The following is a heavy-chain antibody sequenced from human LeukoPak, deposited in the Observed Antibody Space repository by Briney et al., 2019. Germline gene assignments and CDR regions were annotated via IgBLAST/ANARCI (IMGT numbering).Heavy chain of an antibody. Sequence: QPSETLSLTCTVSGGSISSSSYYWGWIRQPPGKGLEWIGSIYYSGSTYYNPSLKSRVTISVDTSKNQFSLKLSSVTAADTAVYYCASRSGGVRYNWFDPWGQGTLVTVSS. V-gene: IGHV4-39*07. J-gene: IGHJ5*02. D-gene: IGHD2-15*01. CDR3: ASRSGGVRYNWFDP. CDR2: IYYSGST. CDR1: GGSISSSSYY.